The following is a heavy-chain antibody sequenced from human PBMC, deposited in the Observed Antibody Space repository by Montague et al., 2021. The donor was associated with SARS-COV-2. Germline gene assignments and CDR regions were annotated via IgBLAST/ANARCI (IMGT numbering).Heavy chain of an antibody. Sequence: SLRLSCAASGFTFNSYAMSWARQAPGKGLEWVSGIGGSGDYTHYADSVRGRFTISRDNSKNTLFLQMDNLRGDDTAVYYCANHGGLLRTFDWSYWGQGTLVTVSS. CDR3: ANHGGLLRTFDWSY. J-gene: IGHJ4*02. D-gene: IGHD3-9*01. V-gene: IGHV3-23*01. CDR1: GFTFNSYA. CDR2: IGGSGDYT.